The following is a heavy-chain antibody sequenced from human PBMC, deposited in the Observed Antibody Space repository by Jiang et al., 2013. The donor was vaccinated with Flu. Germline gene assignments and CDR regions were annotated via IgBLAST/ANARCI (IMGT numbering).Heavy chain of an antibody. CDR3: ARGWDVPPAAHFDY. V-gene: IGHV3-30*04. Sequence: QLLESGGGVVQPGRSLRLSCAASGFTFSDYALHWVRQAPGKGLEWVAVISFDGSSKYYADSVKGRFTISRDNSKNTLYLQMKSLRPEDMAVYYCARGWDVPPAAHFDYWGQGTLVTVSS. J-gene: IGHJ4*02. CDR1: GFTFSDYA. CDR2: ISFDGSSK. D-gene: IGHD2-2*01.